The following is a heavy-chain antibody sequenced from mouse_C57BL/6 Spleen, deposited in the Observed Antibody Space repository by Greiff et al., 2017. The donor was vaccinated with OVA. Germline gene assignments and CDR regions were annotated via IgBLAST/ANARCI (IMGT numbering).Heavy chain of an antibody. CDR3: ARRYYGSREGYFDV. Sequence: EVQVVESEGGLVQPGSSMKLSCTASGFTFSDYYMAWVRQVPEKGLEWVANINYDGSSTYYLDSLKSRFIISRDNAKNILYLQMSSLKSEDTATYYCARRYYGSREGYFDVWGTGTTVTVSS. CDR2: INYDGSST. V-gene: IGHV5-16*01. D-gene: IGHD1-1*01. J-gene: IGHJ1*03. CDR1: GFTFSDYY.